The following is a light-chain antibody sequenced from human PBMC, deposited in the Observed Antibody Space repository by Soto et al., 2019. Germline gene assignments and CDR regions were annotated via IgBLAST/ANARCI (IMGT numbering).Light chain of an antibody. CDR1: QNVRTY. CDR2: DAS. Sequence: EIVLTQSPATLSLSPGDRATLSCRASQNVRTYLGWYQQKPGQAPRLLIYDASNRATGIPARFSGSGSGTDFTLPICSLEPEDFAVYYCQQRANWPPFTFGPGTKVDLK. V-gene: IGKV3-11*01. CDR3: QQRANWPPFT. J-gene: IGKJ3*01.